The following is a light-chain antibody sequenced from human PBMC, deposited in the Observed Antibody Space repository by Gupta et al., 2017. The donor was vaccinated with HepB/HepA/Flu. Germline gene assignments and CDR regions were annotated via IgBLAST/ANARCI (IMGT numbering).Light chain of an antibody. V-gene: IGKV3-11*01. CDR2: DAS. CDR3: QQRSMFVT. J-gene: IGKJ3*01. Sequence: EIVLTQSPATLSLSPGERATLSCRASQSVNTYLAWYQQKPGQAPRLLIYDASTRATGIPARFSGSGSGTEFTLTSSSREPEDCAVYYWQQRSMFVTFGHGTKVNIK. CDR1: QSVNTY.